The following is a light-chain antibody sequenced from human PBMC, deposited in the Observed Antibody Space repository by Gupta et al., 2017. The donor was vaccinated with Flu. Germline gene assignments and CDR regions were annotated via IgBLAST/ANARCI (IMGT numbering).Light chain of an antibody. CDR3: QHYDTSPPIT. J-gene: IGKJ5*01. V-gene: IGKV3-20*01. Sequence: EIVLSHSPGTLSLSPGERATLSCRASQSVRSGYLAWYQQKPGQAPRLLNYDASTRATGVPDRFSGSGSGTDFTLTITRLEPEDFAVYYCQHYDTSPPITFGQGTRLE. CDR1: QSVRSGY. CDR2: DAS.